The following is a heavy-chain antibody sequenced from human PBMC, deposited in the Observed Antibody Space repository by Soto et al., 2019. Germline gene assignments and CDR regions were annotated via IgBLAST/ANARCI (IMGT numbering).Heavy chain of an antibody. D-gene: IGHD3-16*01. Sequence: SETLSLTCTVSGGSVSSGSYYWSWIRQPPGKGLEWIGYIYYSGSTNYNPSLKSRVTISVDTSKNQFSLKLSSVTAADTAVYYCARVRGWLQPRGSYGRYYVDYWGQGTLVTVSS. CDR2: IYYSGST. V-gene: IGHV4-61*01. J-gene: IGHJ4*02. CDR3: ARVRGWLQPRGSYGRYYVDY. CDR1: GGSVSSGSYY.